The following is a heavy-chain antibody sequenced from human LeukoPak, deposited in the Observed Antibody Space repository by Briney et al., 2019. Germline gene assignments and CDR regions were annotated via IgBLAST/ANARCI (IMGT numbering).Heavy chain of an antibody. V-gene: IGHV3-72*01. CDR1: GFILSDHY. J-gene: IGHJ5*02. CDR2: TRNKANSYTT. CDR3: GRSGRYRPSDL. D-gene: IGHD1-26*01. Sequence: QPGGSLRLSCAASGFILSDHYIDWVRQAPGKGLEWVGRTRNKANSYTTEYAASVKGRFTISRDDPKNLLYLQMNSLKSEDTAVYYCGRSGRYRPSDLWGQGTPVTVSS.